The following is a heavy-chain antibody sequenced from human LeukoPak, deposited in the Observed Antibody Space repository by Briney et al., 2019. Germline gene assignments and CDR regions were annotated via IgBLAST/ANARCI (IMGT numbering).Heavy chain of an antibody. D-gene: IGHD6-19*01. CDR2: ISVSGNTT. CDR1: GFTLTSYH. Sequence: GGSLRLSCSVSGFTLTSYHMNWGRQAPGKGLGWVSGISVSGNTTYYADSVKGSFTLSTDLSTNTLYLQMNSLRVDHTAIYYCAQYSSGWYSVYDFWGQGTLVTVS. CDR3: AQYSSGWYSVYDF. J-gene: IGHJ4*02. V-gene: IGHV3-23*01.